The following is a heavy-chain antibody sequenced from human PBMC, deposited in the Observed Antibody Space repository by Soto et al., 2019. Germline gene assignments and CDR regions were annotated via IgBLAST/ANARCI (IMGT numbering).Heavy chain of an antibody. Sequence: SETLSLTCTVSGGSISSYYWSWIRQPPGKGLEWIGYIYYSGSTNYNPSLKSRVTISVDTSKNQFSLKLSSVTAADTAVYYCARLYDFWSVYWGQGTLVTVCS. CDR3: ARLYDFWSVY. CDR1: GGSISSYY. J-gene: IGHJ4*02. CDR2: IYYSGST. V-gene: IGHV4-59*12. D-gene: IGHD3-3*01.